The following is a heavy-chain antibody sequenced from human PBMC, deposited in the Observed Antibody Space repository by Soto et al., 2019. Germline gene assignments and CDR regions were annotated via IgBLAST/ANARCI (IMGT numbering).Heavy chain of an antibody. D-gene: IGHD4-17*01. CDR1: GYSFATYW. CDR2: IFPGDSGT. CDR3: ARRSGDYKNYFDY. V-gene: IGHV5-51*01. Sequence: PGESLKISCKGSGYSFATYWIGWVRQMPGKGLEWVGVIFPGDSGTRYSPPFQGQVTISVDKSIGTAYLQWSSLKASDTAMYYCARRSGDYKNYFDYWGQGALVTVSS. J-gene: IGHJ4*02.